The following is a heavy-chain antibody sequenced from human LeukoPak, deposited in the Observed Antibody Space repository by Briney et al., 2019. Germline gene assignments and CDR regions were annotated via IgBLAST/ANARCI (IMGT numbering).Heavy chain of an antibody. D-gene: IGHD6-6*01. V-gene: IGHV4-39*01. CDR1: GGSISSGGYY. CDR2: ISYSGST. Sequence: SETLSLTFTVSGGSISSGGYYWSWIRQPPGKGLEWIGSISYSGSTSYNPSLKSRVTISVDTSKNRFSLILSSVIAADTAVYYCARHRYSSSPFDYWGQGTLVTVSS. J-gene: IGHJ4*02. CDR3: ARHRYSSSPFDY.